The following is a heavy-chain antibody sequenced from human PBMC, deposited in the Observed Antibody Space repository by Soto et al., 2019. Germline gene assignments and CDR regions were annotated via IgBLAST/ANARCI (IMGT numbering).Heavy chain of an antibody. Sequence: PSETLSLTCTVSGGSISSYYWSWIRQPPGKGLEWIGYIYYSGSTNYNPSLKSRVTISVDTSKNQFSLKLSSVTAAETAVYYCARYDGRYWGQGTLVNVSS. CDR1: GGSISSYY. V-gene: IGHV4-59*01. D-gene: IGHD3-16*01. CDR2: IYYSGST. CDR3: ARYDGRY. J-gene: IGHJ4*02.